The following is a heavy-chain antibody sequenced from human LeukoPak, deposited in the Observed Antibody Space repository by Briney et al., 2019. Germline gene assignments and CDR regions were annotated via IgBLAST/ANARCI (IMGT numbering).Heavy chain of an antibody. CDR1: GGTFSSYA. Sequence: SVKVSCKASGGTFSSYAISWVRQAPGQGLEWMGGIIPIFGTANYAQKFRGRVTITADESTSTAYMELSSLRSEDTAVYYCARTIVVPAAIFERPGYFDYWGQGTLVTVSS. CDR2: IIPIFGTA. J-gene: IGHJ4*02. D-gene: IGHD2-2*01. CDR3: ARTIVVPAAIFERPGYFDY. V-gene: IGHV1-69*01.